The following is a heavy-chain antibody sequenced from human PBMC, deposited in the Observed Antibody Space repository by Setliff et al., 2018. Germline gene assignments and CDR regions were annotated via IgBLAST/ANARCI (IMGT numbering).Heavy chain of an antibody. CDR2: ISTSSSII. CDR3: AISTIFGVVSPTPDAFDI. J-gene: IGHJ3*02. D-gene: IGHD3-3*01. V-gene: IGHV3-48*01. CDR1: GLTFSSYS. Sequence: GGSLSLSCAASGLTFSSYSMNWVRQAPGKGLEWVSYISTSSSIIYYADSVKGRFTISRDNAKNSLYLQMNSLRVEDTAVYYCAISTIFGVVSPTPDAFDIWGQGTMVTVSS.